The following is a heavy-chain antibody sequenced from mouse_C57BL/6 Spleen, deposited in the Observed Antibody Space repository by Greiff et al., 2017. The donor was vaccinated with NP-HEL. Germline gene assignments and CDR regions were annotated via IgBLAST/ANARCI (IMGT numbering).Heavy chain of an antibody. V-gene: IGHV1-50*01. J-gene: IGHJ2*01. D-gene: IGHD1-1*01. CDR2: IDPSDSYT. CDR1: GYTFTSYW. CDR3: ARRDYYGSSYLDY. Sequence: QVQLQQPGAELVKPGASVKLSCKASGYTFTSYWMQWVKQRPGHGLEWIGEIDPSDSYTNYNQKFKGKATLTVDTSSSTAYMQLSSLTSEDSAVYYCARRDYYGSSYLDYWGQGTTLTVSS.